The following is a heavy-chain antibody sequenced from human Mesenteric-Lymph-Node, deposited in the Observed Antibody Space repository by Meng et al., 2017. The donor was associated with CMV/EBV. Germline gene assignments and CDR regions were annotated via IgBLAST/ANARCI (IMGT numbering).Heavy chain of an antibody. CDR2: ISSNGGST. Sequence: GESLKISCAASGFTFSNYTMNWVRQAPGKGLEYVSAISSNGGSTYYADSVKGRFTISRDNSKNTLYLQMGSLRAEDMAVYYCARWGGYCSGGSCYAFDYWGQGTLVTVSS. J-gene: IGHJ4*02. CDR1: GFTFSNYT. CDR3: ARWGGYCSGGSCYAFDY. D-gene: IGHD2-15*01. V-gene: IGHV3-64*02.